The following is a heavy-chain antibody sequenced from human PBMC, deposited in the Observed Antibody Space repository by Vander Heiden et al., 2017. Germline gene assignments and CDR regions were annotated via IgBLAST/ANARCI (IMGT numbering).Heavy chain of an antibody. D-gene: IGHD3-22*01. CDR1: GGSFSGYY. J-gene: IGHJ6*02. CDR3: ARGRTHYYDGSAFYYSNYYYGMDV. CDR2: INHSGST. Sequence: QVQLQQWGAGLLKPSETLSLTCAVFGGSFSGYYWSWIRQPPGKGLEWIGEINHSGSTNYNPSLRSRVTMSVDTSKSQFSLKLSSVTAADTAVFYCARGRTHYYDGSAFYYSNYYYGMDVWCQGITVTVSS. V-gene: IGHV4-34*01.